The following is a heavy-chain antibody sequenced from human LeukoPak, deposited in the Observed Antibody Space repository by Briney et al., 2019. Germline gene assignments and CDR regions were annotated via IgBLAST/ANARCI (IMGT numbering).Heavy chain of an antibody. CDR2: IIPTLRVT. V-gene: IGHV1-69*04. D-gene: IGHD6-13*01. CDR3: ARGRAAGSV. Sequence: SVKVSCKASGGTFSNYAVNWVRQAPGQGLEWMGRIIPTLRVTDYAQNFQGRVTISADKSTNTAYMELSSLRSGDTAVYYCARGRAAGSVWGQGTLVTVSS. CDR1: GGTFSNYA. J-gene: IGHJ4*02.